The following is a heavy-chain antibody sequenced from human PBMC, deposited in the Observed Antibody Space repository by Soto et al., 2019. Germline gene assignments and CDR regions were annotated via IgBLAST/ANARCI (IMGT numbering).Heavy chain of an antibody. CDR1: GFTFSTYW. D-gene: IGHD1-26*01. Sequence: PGGSLRLSCAASGFTFSTYWMSWVRQAPGKGLEWVANIDQDESEKYYVDSVKGRFTISRDNAKNSLYLHMSTLRAEDTAVYYCARDKVVGATNLDYWGEGTQDTVS. J-gene: IGHJ4*02. CDR3: ARDKVVGATNLDY. CDR2: IDQDESEK. V-gene: IGHV3-7*01.